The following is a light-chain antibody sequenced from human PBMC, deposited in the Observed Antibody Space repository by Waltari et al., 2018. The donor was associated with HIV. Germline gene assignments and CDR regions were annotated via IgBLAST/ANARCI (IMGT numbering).Light chain of an antibody. CDR1: TSNIANND. CDR3: ATWDDSLNGV. Sequence: SASGTPGQTVIISCSGNTSNIANNDVTWYQHFPGSAPKLLIYMNNYRPSGVPDRFAGSRSGTSASLTISGLQIEDEAQYYCATWDDSLNGVFGAGTRLTVL. V-gene: IGLV1-44*01. CDR2: MNN. J-gene: IGLJ3*02.